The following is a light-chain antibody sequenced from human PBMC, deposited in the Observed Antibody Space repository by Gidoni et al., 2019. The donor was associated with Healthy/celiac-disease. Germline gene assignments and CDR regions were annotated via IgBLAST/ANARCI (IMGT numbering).Light chain of an antibody. CDR2: GAS. J-gene: IGKJ4*01. V-gene: IGKV3-20*01. Sequence: SQSVSSSYLVWYQQKPAQAPRLLIYGASSRSTGIPDRFSGSGSGRDFTLTISSLEPEDFAVYYCQQYDSSPLTFGGGTRVEIK. CDR3: QQYDSSPLT. CDR1: QSVSSSY.